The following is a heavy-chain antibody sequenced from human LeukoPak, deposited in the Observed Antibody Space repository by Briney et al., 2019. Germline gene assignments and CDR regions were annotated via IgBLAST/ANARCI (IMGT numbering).Heavy chain of an antibody. V-gene: IGHV1-46*01. Sequence: ASVKVSYKASGYTFTSYYIHWVRQAPGQGLEWMGIINPSGGSTNYAQKFQGRVTMTRDTSTSTVYMELSSLRSEDSAVYYCARWTTTYLDYWGQGTLVTVSS. CDR3: ARWTTTYLDY. D-gene: IGHD4-11*01. CDR2: INPSGGST. J-gene: IGHJ4*02. CDR1: GYTFTSYY.